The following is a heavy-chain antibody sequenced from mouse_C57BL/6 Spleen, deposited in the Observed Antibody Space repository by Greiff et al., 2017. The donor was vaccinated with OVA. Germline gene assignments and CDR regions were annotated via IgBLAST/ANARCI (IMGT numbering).Heavy chain of an antibody. D-gene: IGHD1-1*01. CDR3: ASLYYYGSSYVNYAMDY. CDR2: ISYDGSN. Sequence: EVKLMESGPGLVKPSQSLSLTCSVTGYSITSGYYWNWIRQFPGNKLEWMGYISYDGSNNYNPSLKNRISITRDTSKNQFFLKLNSVTTEDTATYYCASLYYYGSSYVNYAMDYWGQGTSVTVSS. CDR1: GYSITSGYY. J-gene: IGHJ4*01. V-gene: IGHV3-6*01.